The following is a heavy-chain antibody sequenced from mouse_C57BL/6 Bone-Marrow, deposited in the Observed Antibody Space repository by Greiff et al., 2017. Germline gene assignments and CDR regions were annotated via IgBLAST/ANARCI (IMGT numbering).Heavy chain of an antibody. CDR2: IYPRSGNT. CDR1: GYTFTSYG. Sequence: QVQLKQSGAELARPGASVKLSCKASGYTFTSYGISWVKQRTGQGLEWIGEIYPRSGNTYYNEKFKGKATLTADKSSSTAYMELRSLTSEDSAVYFCARGYYGSRFAYWGQGTLVTVSA. V-gene: IGHV1-81*01. J-gene: IGHJ3*01. D-gene: IGHD1-1*01. CDR3: ARGYYGSRFAY.